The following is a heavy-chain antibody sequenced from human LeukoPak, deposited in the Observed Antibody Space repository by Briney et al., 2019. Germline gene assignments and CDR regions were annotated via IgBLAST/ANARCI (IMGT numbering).Heavy chain of an antibody. Sequence: GGSLRLSCVASGFTVSGSYLSWVHQAPGKELEWVSVIYRDGETYYAGSVKGRFTISRDNSKNTVYLQMTNLRVEDTAVYFCARGYCTATDCHGGWWFHLWGQGTLVSVSS. D-gene: IGHD2-8*02. CDR2: IYRDGET. CDR3: ARGYCTATDCHGGWWFHL. CDR1: GFTVSGSY. J-gene: IGHJ5*02. V-gene: IGHV3-53*01.